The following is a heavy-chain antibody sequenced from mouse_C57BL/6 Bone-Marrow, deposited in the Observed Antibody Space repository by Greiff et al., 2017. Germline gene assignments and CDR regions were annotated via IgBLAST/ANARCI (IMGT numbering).Heavy chain of an antibody. CDR1: GFTFSSYA. Sequence: EVMLVESGGGLVKPGGSLKLSCAASGFTFSSYAMSWVRQTPEKRLEWVATISDGGSYTYYPDNVKGRFTISRDNAKNNLYLQMSHRKSEDTAMYYWAREALYAMDYWGQGTSVTVSS. V-gene: IGHV5-4*01. J-gene: IGHJ4*01. CDR2: ISDGGSYT. CDR3: AREALYAMDY. D-gene: IGHD1-3*01.